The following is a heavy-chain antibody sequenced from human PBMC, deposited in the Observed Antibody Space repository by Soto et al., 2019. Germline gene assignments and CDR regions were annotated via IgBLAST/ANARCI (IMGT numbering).Heavy chain of an antibody. V-gene: IGHV3-33*01. J-gene: IGHJ6*02. CDR1: GCTFSSYG. Sequence: QVQLVESGGGVVQPGRSLRLSCAASGCTFSSYGMHWVRQAPGKGLEWVAVIWYDGSNKYYADSVKGRFTISRDKSKNTLYLHMNSLRAEDTAVYYCARDQTGEGMDVWGQGTTVTVS. CDR3: ARDQTGEGMDV. CDR2: IWYDGSNK.